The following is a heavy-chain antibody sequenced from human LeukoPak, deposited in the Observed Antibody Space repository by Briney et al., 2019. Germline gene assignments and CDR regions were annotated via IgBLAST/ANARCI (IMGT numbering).Heavy chain of an antibody. V-gene: IGHV4-30-2*01. CDR3: ATQSGSGRFDY. Sequence: SQTLSLTCAVSGVSISSGGYSWSWIRQPPGKGLEWIGYIYHSGSTYYNPSLKSRVTISVDRSKNQFSLKLSSVTAADTAVYYCATQSGSGRFDYWGQGTLVTVSS. CDR2: IYHSGST. D-gene: IGHD3-3*01. CDR1: GVSISSGGYS. J-gene: IGHJ4*02.